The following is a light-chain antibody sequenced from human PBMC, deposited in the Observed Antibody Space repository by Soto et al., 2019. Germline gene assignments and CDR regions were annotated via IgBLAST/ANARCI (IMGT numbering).Light chain of an antibody. CDR1: QSVRSNY. CDR2: GAS. Sequence: EFGLTQSPGTLSLSPGERATLSCRASQSVRSNYLAWYQQKPGQSPRLLIYGASNRATGIPDRFSGSGSGTDFTLTISRLEPEDSAVFYCQHYGSSAYTFGQKTTLEIK. CDR3: QHYGSSAYT. J-gene: IGKJ2*01. V-gene: IGKV3-20*01.